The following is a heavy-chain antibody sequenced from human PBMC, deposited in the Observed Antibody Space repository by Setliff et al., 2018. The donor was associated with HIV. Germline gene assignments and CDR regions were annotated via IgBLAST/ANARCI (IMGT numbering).Heavy chain of an antibody. D-gene: IGHD5-12*01. V-gene: IGHV1-69*13. Sequence: SVKVSCKASGYPFSSYDINWVRQAPGQGLEWMGQIIPISGTPRYAQKFQGRVTITADESTSTVYMELSSLRSEDTAVYYCATNPEMATINYNYYYMDVWGKGTTVTVSS. CDR3: ATNPEMATINYNYYYMDV. J-gene: IGHJ6*03. CDR2: IIPISGTP. CDR1: GYPFSSYD.